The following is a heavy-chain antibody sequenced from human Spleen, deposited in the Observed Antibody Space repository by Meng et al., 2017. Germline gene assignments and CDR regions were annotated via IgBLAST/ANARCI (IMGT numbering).Heavy chain of an antibody. D-gene: IGHD3-22*01. CDR1: GGSISSSSYY. CDR3: ARKFSGYSSAFDY. J-gene: IGHJ4*02. CDR2: IYYSGST. Sequence: GSLRLSCTVSGGSISSSSYYWGWIRQPPGKGLEWIGSIYYSGSTYYNPSLKSRVTISVDTSKNQFSLKLSSVTAADTAVYYCARKFSGYSSAFDYWGQGTLVTVSS. V-gene: IGHV4-39*07.